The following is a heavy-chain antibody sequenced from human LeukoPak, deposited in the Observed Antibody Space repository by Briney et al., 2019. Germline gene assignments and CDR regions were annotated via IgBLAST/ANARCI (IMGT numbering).Heavy chain of an antibody. D-gene: IGHD2-15*01. CDR2: VSGSGSTI. CDR1: GFTFGDYY. J-gene: IGHJ3*02. CDR3: ARDLLVVVPEGAFDI. V-gene: IGHV3-11*01. Sequence: PGGSLRLSCAASGFTFGDYYMSWIRQVPGKGLEWVSYVSGSGSTIYYADSVEGRFTISRDNAKNSLSLQMNSLRAEDTAVYYCARDLLVVVPEGAFDIWGQGTMVTVSS.